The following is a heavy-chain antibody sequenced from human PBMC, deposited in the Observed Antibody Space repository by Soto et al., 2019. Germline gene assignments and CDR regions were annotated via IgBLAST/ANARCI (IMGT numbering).Heavy chain of an antibody. CDR2: ISGSGGST. CDR3: ARDLYHGSGSYYFTSPDAFDI. CDR1: GFTFSSYA. V-gene: IGHV3-23*01. J-gene: IGHJ3*02. Sequence: PGGSLRLSCAASGFTFSSYAMSWVRQAPGKGLEWVSAISGSGGSTYYADSVKGRFTISRDNSKNTLYLQMNSLRAEDTAVYYCARDLYHGSGSYYFTSPDAFDIWGQGTMVTVSS. D-gene: IGHD3-10*01.